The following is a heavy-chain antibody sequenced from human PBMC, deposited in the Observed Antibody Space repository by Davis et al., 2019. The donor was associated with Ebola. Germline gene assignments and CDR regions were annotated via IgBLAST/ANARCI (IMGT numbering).Heavy chain of an antibody. CDR1: GGTFSSYA. D-gene: IGHD6-13*01. CDR2: IIPIFGTA. Sequence: SVKVSCKASGGTFSSYAISWVRQAPGQGLEWMGGIIPIFGTANYAQKFQGRVTITADESTSTAYMELSSLRSEDTAVYYCASARQQLVAVNDYWGQGTLVTVSS. J-gene: IGHJ4*02. CDR3: ASARQQLVAVNDY. V-gene: IGHV1-69*13.